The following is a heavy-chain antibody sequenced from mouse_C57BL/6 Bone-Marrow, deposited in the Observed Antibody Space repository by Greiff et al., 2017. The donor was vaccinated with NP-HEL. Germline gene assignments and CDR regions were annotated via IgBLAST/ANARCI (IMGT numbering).Heavy chain of an antibody. D-gene: IGHD1-1*01. CDR2: ISDGGSYT. CDR1: GFTFSSYA. J-gene: IGHJ1*03. V-gene: IGHV5-4*01. Sequence: DVKLVESGGGLVKPGGSLKLSCAASGFTFSSYAMSWVRQTPEKRLEWVATISDGGSYTYYPDNVKGRFTISRDNAKNNLYLQMSHLKSEDTAMYYCARDYDYYGSSYPYWYFDVWGTGTTVTVSS. CDR3: ARDYDYYGSSYPYWYFDV.